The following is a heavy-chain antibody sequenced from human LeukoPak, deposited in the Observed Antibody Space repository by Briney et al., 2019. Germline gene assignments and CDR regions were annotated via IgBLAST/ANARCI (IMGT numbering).Heavy chain of an antibody. D-gene: IGHD6-6*01. CDR3: AKETSSSFDY. J-gene: IGHJ4*02. V-gene: IGHV3-23*01. Sequence: GGSLRLSCAPSRFTFSRYAMNWVPQAPGKGREGVSGISKSGGSTYYADSVKGRVTIPRQNTKNTLYLQMHRLRAEDTAVYYCAKETSSSFDYWGQGTLVTVSS. CDR1: RFTFSRYA. CDR2: ISKSGGST.